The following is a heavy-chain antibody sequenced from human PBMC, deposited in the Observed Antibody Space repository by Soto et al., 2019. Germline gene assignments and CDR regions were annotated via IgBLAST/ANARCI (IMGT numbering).Heavy chain of an antibody. V-gene: IGHV4-39*01. CDR2: IYYSGST. Sequence: SETLSLTCTVSGGSISSSSYYWCWIRQPPGKGLEWIGSIYYSGSTYYNPSLKSRVTISVDTSKNQFSLKLSSVTAADTAVYYCASTAIVVVIAYFDYWGQGTLVTVSS. J-gene: IGHJ4*02. CDR3: ASTAIVVVIAYFDY. CDR1: GGSISSSSYY. D-gene: IGHD2-21*01.